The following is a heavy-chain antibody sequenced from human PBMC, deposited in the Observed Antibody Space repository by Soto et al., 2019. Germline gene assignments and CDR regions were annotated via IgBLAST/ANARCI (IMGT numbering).Heavy chain of an antibody. CDR2: IITLFGTA. D-gene: IGHD4-17*01. CDR3: AREVGYGDFSATLLD. Sequence: VQLMQSGAEVKQPGSSVKVSCKASGGTFSSHSINWLRQAPGQGLEWMGGIITLFGTANYAQNFQGRVTLTADQSTSTAYMELNSLRSDYTAVYYCAREVGYGDFSATLLDCGQGTLVTVSS. J-gene: IGHJ4*02. CDR1: GGTFSSHS. V-gene: IGHV1-69*01.